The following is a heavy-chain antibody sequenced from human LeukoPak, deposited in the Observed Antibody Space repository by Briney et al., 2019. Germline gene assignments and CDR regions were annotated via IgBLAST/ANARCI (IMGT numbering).Heavy chain of an antibody. CDR2: INHSGST. V-gene: IGHV4-34*01. Sequence: KPSETLSLTCAVYGGSFSGYYWSWICQPPGKGLEWIGEINHSGSTNYNPSLKSRVTISVDTSKNQFSLKLSSVTAADTAVYYCARGGGRYFDWPLQVRWFDPWGQGTLVTVSS. J-gene: IGHJ5*02. CDR3: ARGGGRYFDWPLQVRWFDP. D-gene: IGHD3-9*01. CDR1: GGSFSGYY.